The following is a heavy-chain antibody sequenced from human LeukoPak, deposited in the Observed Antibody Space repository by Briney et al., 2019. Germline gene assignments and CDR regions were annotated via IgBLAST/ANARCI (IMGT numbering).Heavy chain of an antibody. V-gene: IGHV3-9*01. CDR2: ISSNSGRV. Sequence: GGSLRLSCAASEFTFYDYAMHWVRQAPGKGLEWGSGISSNSGRVGYAESVKGRFTISRDNARNSLYLQMNSLRPDDTALYYCVKDIGVDYYGSGSYYTEDYYHYLDVWGRGTTVTVSS. CDR1: EFTFYDYA. D-gene: IGHD3-10*01. J-gene: IGHJ6*03. CDR3: VKDIGVDYYGSGSYYTEDYYHYLDV.